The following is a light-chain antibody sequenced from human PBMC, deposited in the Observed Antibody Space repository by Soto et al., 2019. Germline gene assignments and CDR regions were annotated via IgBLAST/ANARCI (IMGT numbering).Light chain of an antibody. CDR3: LQDYNYPWT. V-gene: IGKV1-6*01. CDR1: QGIKND. CDR2: SAS. J-gene: IGKJ1*01. Sequence: AIPMTQSPSSLSASVGDRVTITCRASQGIKNDLGWYQQKPGKAPKLLIYSASSLQSGVPSRFSGSGSGTDFTLTISSLQPEDFATYYCLQDYNYPWTFGQGTKVEIK.